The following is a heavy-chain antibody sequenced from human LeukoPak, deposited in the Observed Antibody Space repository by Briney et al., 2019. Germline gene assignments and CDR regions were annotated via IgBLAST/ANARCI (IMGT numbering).Heavy chain of an antibody. CDR2: IKSKADGGTT. CDR1: GFTFSNAW. J-gene: IGHJ4*02. V-gene: IGHV3-15*01. Sequence: GGSLRLSCAASGFTFSNAWMSWVRQAPGKGLEWVGRIKSKADGGTTDYAAPVKGRFTISRDDSKNTLYLQMNSLKTEDTAVYYCTTAKYYDFWSGYYNTMYYFDYWGQGTLVTVSS. CDR3: TTAKYYDFWSGYYNTMYYFDY. D-gene: IGHD3-3*01.